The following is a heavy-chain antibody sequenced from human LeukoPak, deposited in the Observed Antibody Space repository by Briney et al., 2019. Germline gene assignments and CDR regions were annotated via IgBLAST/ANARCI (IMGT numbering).Heavy chain of an antibody. CDR3: ARGAVADDY. V-gene: IGHV4-59*01. J-gene: IGHJ4*02. CDR2: IYYSGST. CDR1: GGSIGSYY. Sequence: PSETLSLTCTVSGGSIGSYYWSWIRQPPGKGLEWIGYIYYSGSTNYNPSLKSRVTIPVDTSKNQFSLKLSSVTAADTAVYYCARGAVADDYWGQGTLVTVSS. D-gene: IGHD6-19*01.